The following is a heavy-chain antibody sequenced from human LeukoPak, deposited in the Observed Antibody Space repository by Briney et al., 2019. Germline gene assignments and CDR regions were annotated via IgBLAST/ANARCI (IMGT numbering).Heavy chain of an antibody. CDR3: AKERRDSSVDY. CDR2: ISGDGST. Sequence: GGSLRLSCVASGFTFDDYAMHWVRQVPGKGLEGVSLISGDGSTYYADSVKGRFTISRDNSKNSLYLHMNSLRTEDTAFFYCAKERRDSSVDYWGQGTLVTVSS. J-gene: IGHJ4*02. CDR1: GFTFDDYA. V-gene: IGHV3-43*02. D-gene: IGHD3-22*01.